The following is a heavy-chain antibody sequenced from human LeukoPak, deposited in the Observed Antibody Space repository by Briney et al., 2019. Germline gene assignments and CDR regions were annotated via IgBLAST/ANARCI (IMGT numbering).Heavy chain of an antibody. D-gene: IGHD1-1*01. J-gene: IGHJ3*02. CDR3: ARDFNEPNDAFDI. Sequence: SVKVSCKASGGTFSSYAISWVRQAPGQGLEWMGGIIPIFGTANYAQKFQGRVTITADESTSTAYMELSSLRSEDTAVYYCARDFNEPNDAFDIWGQGTMVTVSS. CDR2: IIPIFGTA. CDR1: GGTFSSYA. V-gene: IGHV1-69*13.